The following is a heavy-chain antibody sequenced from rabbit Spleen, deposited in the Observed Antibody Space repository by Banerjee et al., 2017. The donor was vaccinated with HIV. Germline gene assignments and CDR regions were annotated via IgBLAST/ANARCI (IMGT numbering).Heavy chain of an antibody. Sequence: LVESGGGLVKPGASLTLTCTASGFSFSSSYDMSWVRQAPGKGLEWIGFIYTGNGKNYYASWAKGRFTISKTSSTTVDLKMTSLTAADTATYFCARDAGSGPYIDGYFDLWGPGTLVTVS. J-gene: IGHJ4*01. V-gene: IGHV1S40*01. CDR2: IYTGNGKN. CDR1: GFSFSSSYD. D-gene: IGHD8-1*01. CDR3: ARDAGSGPYIDGYFDL.